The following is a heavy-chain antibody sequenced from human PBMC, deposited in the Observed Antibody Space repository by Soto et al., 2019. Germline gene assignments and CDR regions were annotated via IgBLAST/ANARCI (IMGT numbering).Heavy chain of an antibody. J-gene: IGHJ4*02. D-gene: IGHD6-19*01. CDR2: IKQDGSEK. Sequence: EVHLVESGGDLVQPGGSLRLSCAASGFTFSAYWMQWVRQAPGKGLEWVAIIKQDGSEKYYVDSVTGRFTISRDNAKNSLYLQMSSLIAEDTARYYCVGSRGWLFDYWGQGTLVNVSS. V-gene: IGHV3-7*05. CDR3: VGSRGWLFDY. CDR1: GFTFSAYW.